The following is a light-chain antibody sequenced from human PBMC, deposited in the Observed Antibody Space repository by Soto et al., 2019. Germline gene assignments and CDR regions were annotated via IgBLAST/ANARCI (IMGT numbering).Light chain of an antibody. J-gene: IGLJ1*01. Sequence: SLLTHPASVSRSPGQWTTISFPVTSSYVCAYNYCSWYQHHPGKVPKLLIYEGTNLPSGVSDRFSGSNSGNTSSLTISGLQAEDEADYYCSSKRDSSTLFVFGTWTKVPV. CDR3: SSKRDSSTLFV. CDR2: EGT. V-gene: IGLV2-14*01. CDR1: SSYVCAYNY.